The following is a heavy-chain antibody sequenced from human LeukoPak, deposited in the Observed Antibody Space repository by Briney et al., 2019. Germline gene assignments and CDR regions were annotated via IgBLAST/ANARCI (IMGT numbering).Heavy chain of an antibody. CDR1: GYTFTSYD. V-gene: IGHV1-8*02. CDR2: MNPNSANT. Sequence: ASVKVSCKASGYTFTSYDINWVRQATGQGLEWMGWMNPNSANTGYAQKFQGRVTMTRNTSISTAYMELSSLRSEDTAVYYCARTTGSWFGSVLGYWGQGTLVTVSS. CDR3: ARTTGSWFGSVLGY. D-gene: IGHD3-10*01. J-gene: IGHJ4*02.